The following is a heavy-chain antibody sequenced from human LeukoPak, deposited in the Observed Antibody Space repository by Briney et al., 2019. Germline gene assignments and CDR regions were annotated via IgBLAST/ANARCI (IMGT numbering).Heavy chain of an antibody. J-gene: IGHJ4*02. CDR3: AKDLGSTATGGFDY. V-gene: IGHV3-9*01. Sequence: PGGSLRLSCAASGFTFDDYAMHWVRQAPGKGLEWVSGISWNSGSIGYADSVKGRFTISRDNAKNSLYLQMNSLRAEDTAFYYCAKDLGSTATGGFDYWGQGTLVAVSS. D-gene: IGHD2-2*01. CDR2: ISWNSGSI. CDR1: GFTFDDYA.